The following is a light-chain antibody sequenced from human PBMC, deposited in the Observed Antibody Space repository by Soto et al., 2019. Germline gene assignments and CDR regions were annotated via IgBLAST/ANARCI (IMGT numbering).Light chain of an antibody. V-gene: IGLV4-69*01. Sequence: QLVLTQSPSASASLGASVKLTCTLSSGHSTYAIAWHQQQPEKGPRYLMKLNSDGRYTKGDGIPDRFSGSSSGAERYLTISSLQSEDETDYYCQTWGSGSVVFGGGTKLTVL. CDR2: LNSDGRY. CDR3: QTWGSGSVV. CDR1: SGHSTYA. J-gene: IGLJ2*01.